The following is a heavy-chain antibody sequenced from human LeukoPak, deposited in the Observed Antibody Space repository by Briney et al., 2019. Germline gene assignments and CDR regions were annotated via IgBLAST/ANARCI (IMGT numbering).Heavy chain of an antibody. J-gene: IGHJ4*02. D-gene: IGHD6-13*01. V-gene: IGHV1-2*02. CDR1: GYTFSGYY. Sequence: GSVKVSCRASGYTFSGYYMYWVRQAPGQGLEWMGWINPNSGGTNYAQKFQGRVTMTRDTSISTTYMELSRLRSDDTAVYYCARGLDSSSWYVDWGQGTLVTVSS. CDR2: INPNSGGT. CDR3: ARGLDSSSWYVD.